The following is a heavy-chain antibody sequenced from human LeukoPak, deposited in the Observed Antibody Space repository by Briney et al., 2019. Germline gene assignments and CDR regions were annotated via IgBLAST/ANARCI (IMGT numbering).Heavy chain of an antibody. V-gene: IGHV3-33*01. CDR3: ARQDSNRVIWFDP. CDR1: GFTFSSYG. Sequence: GGSLRLSCAASGFTFSSYGMRWVRQAPGKGLEWVAVIWYDGSNKYYADSVKGRFTISRDNSKNTLYLQMNSLRAEDTAVYYCARQDSNRVIWFDPWGQGTLVTVSS. J-gene: IGHJ5*02. CDR2: IWYDGSNK. D-gene: IGHD4-11*01.